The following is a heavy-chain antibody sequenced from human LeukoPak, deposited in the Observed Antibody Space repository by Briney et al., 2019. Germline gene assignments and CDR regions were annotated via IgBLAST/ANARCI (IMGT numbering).Heavy chain of an antibody. CDR3: ARGYGNDWGLQYFRR. CDR2: IYYSGST. V-gene: IGHV4-59*01. Sequence: PSETLSLTCTVSGGSISSYYWSWIRQPPGKGLEWIGYIYYSGSTSYNPSLKSRITISVDTSNNQFSLKLNSMTPADTAVYYCARGYGNDWGLQYFRRWGQGTLVTVSS. D-gene: IGHD7-27*01. CDR1: GGSISSYY. J-gene: IGHJ1*01.